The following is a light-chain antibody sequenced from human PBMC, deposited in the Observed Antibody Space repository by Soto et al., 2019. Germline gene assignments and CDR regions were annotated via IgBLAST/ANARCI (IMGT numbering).Light chain of an antibody. Sequence: DIQMTQSPSTLSASVVDRVTITCRASQSISSWLAWYQQKPGKAPKLLIYDASSLESGVPSRFSGRGSGTEFTLTISSLQPDDFGTYYCQQYNSYWTFGQGTKVDIK. CDR3: QQYNSYWT. V-gene: IGKV1-5*01. CDR2: DAS. J-gene: IGKJ1*01. CDR1: QSISSW.